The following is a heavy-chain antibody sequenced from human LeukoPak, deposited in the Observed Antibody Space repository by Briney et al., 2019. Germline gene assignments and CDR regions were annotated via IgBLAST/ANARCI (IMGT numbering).Heavy chain of an antibody. CDR3: ARGRRVAMADDAFDI. J-gene: IGHJ3*02. V-gene: IGHV1-46*01. CDR2: INPSGGST. CDR1: GYTFTSYY. Sequence: ASVKVSCKTSGYTFTSYYMHWVRQAPGQGLEWMGIINPSGGSTGYTQKFQGRVTMTRDTSTSTVYMELSSLRSEDTAVYYCARGRRVAMADDAFDIWGQGTMVTVSS. D-gene: IGHD6-19*01.